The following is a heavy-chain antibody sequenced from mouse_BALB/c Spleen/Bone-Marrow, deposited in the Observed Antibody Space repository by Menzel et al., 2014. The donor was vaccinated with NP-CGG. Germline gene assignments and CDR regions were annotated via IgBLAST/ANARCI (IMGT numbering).Heavy chain of an antibody. CDR3: ARLGYYGWFAY. Sequence: EVKLQESGGGLVQPGGSLKLSCAASGFDFSRYWMSWVRQAPGKGLQWIGEINPESNTINYSPSLKDKYIISRDNAKDTLYLQMSKVKSVDAALYCCARLGYYGWFAYWGQGTLVTVSA. CDR1: GFDFSRYW. J-gene: IGHJ3*01. V-gene: IGHV4-1*02. D-gene: IGHD2-3*01. CDR2: INPESNTI.